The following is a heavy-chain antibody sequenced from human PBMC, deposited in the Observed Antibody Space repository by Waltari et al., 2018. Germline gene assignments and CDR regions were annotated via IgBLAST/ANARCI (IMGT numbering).Heavy chain of an antibody. CDR2: ISFDGSNR. CDR3: AKEGNVVVVPAAIVDY. V-gene: IGHV3-30*02. J-gene: IGHJ4*02. D-gene: IGHD2-2*01. Sequence: QVHLVESGGGVVQPGGSLRLSGAASGFTFTRYGIHWVRQAPGRGLEWVAFISFDGSNRYYADSVKGRFTISRDNNENTLYLQMSSLRAEDTAVYYCAKEGNVVVVPAAIVDYWGQGTLVTVSS. CDR1: GFTFTRYG.